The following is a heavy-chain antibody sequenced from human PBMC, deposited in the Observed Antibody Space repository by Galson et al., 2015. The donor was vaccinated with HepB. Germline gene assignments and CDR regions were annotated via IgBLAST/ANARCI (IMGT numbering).Heavy chain of an antibody. CDR2: ISSSSSTI. J-gene: IGHJ6*02. Sequence: SLRLSCAASGFTFSSYSMNWVRQAPGKGLEWVSYISSSSSTIYYADSVKGRFTIPRDNAKNSLYLQMNSLRAEDTAVYYCAREDRILTTVTYYGMDVWGQGTTVTVSS. V-gene: IGHV3-48*01. CDR1: GFTFSSYS. D-gene: IGHD4-17*01. CDR3: AREDRILTTVTYYGMDV.